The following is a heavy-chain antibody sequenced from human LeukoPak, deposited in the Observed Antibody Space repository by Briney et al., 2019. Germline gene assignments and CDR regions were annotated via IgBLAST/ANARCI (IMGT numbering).Heavy chain of an antibody. D-gene: IGHD6-13*01. CDR3: ARSDLGSSWCYFDY. V-gene: IGHV3-11*01. Sequence: GGSLRLSCAASGFTFSDYYMSWIHQAPGKGLEWVSYISSSGSTIYYADSVKGRFTISRDNAKNSLYLQMNSLRAEDTAVYYCARSDLGSSWCYFDYWGQGTLVTVSS. J-gene: IGHJ4*02. CDR1: GFTFSDYY. CDR2: ISSSGSTI.